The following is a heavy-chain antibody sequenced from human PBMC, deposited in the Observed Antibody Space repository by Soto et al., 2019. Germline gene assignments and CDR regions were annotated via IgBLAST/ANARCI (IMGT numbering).Heavy chain of an antibody. CDR3: ARAGIAAPRSGEYGMDV. CDR2: INPNSGGT. V-gene: IGHV1-2*02. Sequence: GASMNVSCKASGFTFTGHYIHWVRQAPGQGLEWMGWINPNSGGTKYGQKFQGRVTLTREMSISTAYMELNSLTSDDTAVYYCARAGIAAPRSGEYGMDVWGQGTTVTVSS. D-gene: IGHD6-13*01. J-gene: IGHJ6*02. CDR1: GFTFTGHY.